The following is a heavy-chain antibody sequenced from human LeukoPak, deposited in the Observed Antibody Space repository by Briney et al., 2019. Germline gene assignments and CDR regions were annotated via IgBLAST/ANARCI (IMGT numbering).Heavy chain of an antibody. CDR2: INHSGST. CDR3: ARGQQDYVWGSYRYTNLFDY. Sequence: PSETLSLTCAVYGGSFSGYYWSWIRQPPGKGLEWIGEINHSGSTNYNPSLKSRVTISVDTSKNQFSLKLSSVTAADTAVYYCARGQQDYVWGSYRYTNLFDYWGQGTLVTVSS. J-gene: IGHJ4*02. D-gene: IGHD3-16*02. CDR1: GGSFSGYY. V-gene: IGHV4-34*01.